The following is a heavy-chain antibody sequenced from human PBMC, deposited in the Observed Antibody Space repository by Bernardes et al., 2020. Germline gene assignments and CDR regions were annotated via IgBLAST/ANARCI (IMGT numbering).Heavy chain of an antibody. V-gene: IGHV3-23*01. D-gene: IGHD2-2*01. CDR1: GFTFSSYA. J-gene: IGHJ6*03. CDR2: ISGSGGST. CDR3: AKDEKYCSSTSCYYYMDV. Sequence: GGSLRLSCAASGFTFSSYAMSWVRQAPGKGLEWVSAISGSGGSTYYADSVKGRFTISRDNSKNTLYLQMNSLRAEDTAVYYCAKDEKYCSSTSCYYYMDVWGKGTTVTVSS.